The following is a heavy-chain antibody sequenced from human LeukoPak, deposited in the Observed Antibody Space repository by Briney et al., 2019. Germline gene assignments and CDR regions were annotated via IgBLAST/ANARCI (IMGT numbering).Heavy chain of an antibody. Sequence: ASVKVSCKASGYTFTGYYMHWVRQAPGEGLEWMGRINPNSGDTNYAQKFQGRVTMTRDTSISTAYMEVSRLRSDDTAVYYSARDVRDRMQVWTGHFAYWGQGTLVTVSS. CDR3: ARDVRDRMQVWTGHFAY. CDR1: GYTFTGYY. CDR2: INPNSGDT. D-gene: IGHD3/OR15-3a*01. V-gene: IGHV1-2*06. J-gene: IGHJ4*02.